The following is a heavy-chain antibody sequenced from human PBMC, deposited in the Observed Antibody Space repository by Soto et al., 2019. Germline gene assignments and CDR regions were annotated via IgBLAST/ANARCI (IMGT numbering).Heavy chain of an antibody. CDR2: IFYTGST. CDR1: GGSVSSSSYY. J-gene: IGHJ4*02. D-gene: IGHD3-10*01. CDR3: ARLSRVEMVFDY. V-gene: IGHV4-39*01. Sequence: QLQLQESGPGLVKPSETLSLTCTVSGGSVSSSSYYWGWIRQPPGKGLEWIGSIFYTGSTSYNPSLQSRVTVSVDTSKNQFSLKLSSVTAADTSVYYCARLSRVEMVFDYWGQGTLVTVSS.